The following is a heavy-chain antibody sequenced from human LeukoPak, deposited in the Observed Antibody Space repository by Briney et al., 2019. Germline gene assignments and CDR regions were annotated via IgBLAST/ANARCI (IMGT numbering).Heavy chain of an antibody. CDR3: ARDDTSNSGHFDL. D-gene: IGHD2-2*01. J-gene: IGHJ2*01. CDR2: ISSSGTTL. V-gene: IGHV3-48*02. CDR1: GFTFSSYN. Sequence: GGSLRLSCAASGFTFSSYNMNWVRQAPGKGLEWVSYISSSGTTLFYADSMKGRFTISRDNAKNSLYLQINSLRDEDTAVYYCARDDTSNSGHFDLWGRGTLVTVSS.